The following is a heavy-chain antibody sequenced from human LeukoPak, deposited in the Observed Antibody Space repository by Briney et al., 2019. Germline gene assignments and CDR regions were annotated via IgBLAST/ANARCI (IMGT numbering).Heavy chain of an antibody. CDR1: GGTFSSYA. V-gene: IGHV1-69*05. Sequence: GASVKVSCKASGGTFSSYAISWVRQAPGQGLEWMGGIIPIFGTANYAQKFQGRVTITTDESTSTAYMELSSLRSEDTAVYYCARGDYDILTGPRRNWFDPWGQGTLVTVSS. CDR3: ARGDYDILTGPRRNWFDP. D-gene: IGHD3-9*01. J-gene: IGHJ5*02. CDR2: IIPIFGTA.